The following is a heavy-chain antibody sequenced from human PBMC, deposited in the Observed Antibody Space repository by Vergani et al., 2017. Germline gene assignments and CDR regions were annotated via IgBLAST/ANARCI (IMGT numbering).Heavy chain of an antibody. D-gene: IGHD2-2*01. CDR1: GYSFTSYW. CDR2: IYPGDSDT. V-gene: IGHV5-51*01. CDR3: ARVKSYCSSTSCYPEAFDI. Sequence: EKQLVQSGSETKKPGESLKISCKGSGYSFTSYWIGWVRQMPGKGLEWMGIIYPGDSDTRYSPSFQGQVTISADKSISTAYLQWSSLKASDTAMYYCARVKSYCSSTSCYPEAFDIWGQGTMVTVSS. J-gene: IGHJ3*02.